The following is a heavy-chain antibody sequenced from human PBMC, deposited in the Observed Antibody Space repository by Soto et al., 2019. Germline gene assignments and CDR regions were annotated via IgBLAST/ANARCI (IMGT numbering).Heavy chain of an antibody. CDR1: GFTVSSNY. CDR3: ARTRTNYRYSGSYYSYYFDY. CDR2: IYSGGST. V-gene: IGHV3-53*01. Sequence: GGSLRLSCAASGFTVSSNYMSWVRQAPGKGLEWVSVIYSGGSTYYADSVKGRFTISRDNSKNTPYLQMNSLRAEDTAVYYCARTRTNYRYSGSYYSYYFDYWGQGTLVTVSS. J-gene: IGHJ4*02. D-gene: IGHD1-26*01.